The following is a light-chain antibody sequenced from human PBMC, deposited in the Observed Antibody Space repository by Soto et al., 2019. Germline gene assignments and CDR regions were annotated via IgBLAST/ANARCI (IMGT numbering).Light chain of an antibody. Sequence: QSVLTQPPSVSGAPGQRVIISCTGSSSNLGAGFDVHWYQQVPGTAPKLLIYGNNNRPSGVPDRFSGSRSGTSAPLAITGLQAEDETDYYCLSYDRSLSGWVFGGGTKVTVL. CDR1: SSNLGAGFD. J-gene: IGLJ3*02. CDR2: GNN. CDR3: LSYDRSLSGWV. V-gene: IGLV1-40*01.